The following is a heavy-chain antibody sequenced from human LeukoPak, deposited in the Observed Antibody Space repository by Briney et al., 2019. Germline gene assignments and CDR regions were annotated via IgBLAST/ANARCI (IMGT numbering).Heavy chain of an antibody. J-gene: IGHJ3*02. CDR1: GFTFDDYA. D-gene: IGHD5-18*01. V-gene: IGHV3-9*01. CDR3: AKDTSYIPDAFDI. CDR2: ISWNSGSI. Sequence: PGGSLRLSCAASGFTFDDYAMHWVRQAPGKGLEWVSGISWNSGSIDYADSVKGRFTISRDNAKNSLYLQMNSLRAEDTALYYCAKDTSYIPDAFDIWGQGTMVTVSS.